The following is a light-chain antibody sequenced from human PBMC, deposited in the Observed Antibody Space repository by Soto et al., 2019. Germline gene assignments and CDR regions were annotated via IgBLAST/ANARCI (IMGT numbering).Light chain of an antibody. Sequence: DIQMTQSPSTLSGSVGDRVTITCRASQTISSWLAWYQQKPGMAPKLLISDAYTLESGVPSRFSGSGSGPEFTLTISSLQPDDFGTYYCQQYNSFAWTFGQGTKVDIK. CDR2: DAY. CDR1: QTISSW. CDR3: QQYNSFAWT. J-gene: IGKJ1*01. V-gene: IGKV1-5*01.